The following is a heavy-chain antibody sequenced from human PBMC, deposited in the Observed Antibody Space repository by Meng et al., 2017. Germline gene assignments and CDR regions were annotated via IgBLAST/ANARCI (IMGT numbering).Heavy chain of an antibody. CDR1: GFIFSTYA. D-gene: IGHD3-10*01. J-gene: IGHJ2*01. CDR3: AREGVIYWYFDL. CDR2: ISYDGSNK. Sequence: QRVESGVGVLRPGGSLCLSCAASGFIFSTYAMHWVRQAPGKGLGWVAVISYDGSNKYYADSVKGRFTTSRDNSKNTLYLQMNSLRAEDTAVYYCAREGVIYWYFDLWGRGTLVTVSS. V-gene: IGHV3-30*07.